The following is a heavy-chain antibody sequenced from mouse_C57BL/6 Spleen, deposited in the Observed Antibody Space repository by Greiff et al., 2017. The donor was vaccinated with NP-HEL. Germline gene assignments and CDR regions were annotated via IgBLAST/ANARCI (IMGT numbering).Heavy chain of an antibody. Sequence: VQLQQSGAELVRPGASVKLSCKASGYTFTDYYINWVKQRPGQGLEWIARIYPGSGNTYYNEKFKGKATLTAEKSSSTAYMQLSSLTSGDSAVYFCARDGYYGSSPAWFAYWGQGTLVTVSA. CDR2: IYPGSGNT. CDR3: ARDGYYGSSPAWFAY. J-gene: IGHJ3*01. D-gene: IGHD1-1*01. V-gene: IGHV1-76*01. CDR1: GYTFTDYY.